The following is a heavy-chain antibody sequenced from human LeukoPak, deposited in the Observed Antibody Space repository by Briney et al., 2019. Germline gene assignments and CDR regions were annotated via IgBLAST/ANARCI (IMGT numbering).Heavy chain of an antibody. CDR1: GGSISSSDSY. J-gene: IGHJ4*02. CDR2: MYHSGSS. CDR3: VRVAPLFCSSTSCPQRFDY. Sequence: SETLSLTCTVSGGSISSSDSYWGWIRQPPGKGLEWIGSMYHSGSSYYNPSLKSRVTISVDTSKNQFSLKLSSVTAADTAVYYCVRVAPLFCSSTSCPQRFDYWGQGALVTVSS. D-gene: IGHD2-2*01. V-gene: IGHV4-39*07.